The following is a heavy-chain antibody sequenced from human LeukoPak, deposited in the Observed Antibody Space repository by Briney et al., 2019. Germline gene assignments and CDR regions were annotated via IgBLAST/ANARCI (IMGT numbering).Heavy chain of an antibody. Sequence: PSETLSLTCTVSGGSVSSGSYYWSWIRQPPGKGLEWIGYIYYSGSTNYNPSLKSRVTISVDTSKNQFSLKLSSVTAADTAVYYCARDKLSGYSYGSSYYYYGMDVWGQGTTVTVSS. V-gene: IGHV4-61*01. CDR1: GGSVSSGSYY. CDR2: IYYSGST. CDR3: ARDKLSGYSYGSSYYYYGMDV. D-gene: IGHD5-18*01. J-gene: IGHJ6*02.